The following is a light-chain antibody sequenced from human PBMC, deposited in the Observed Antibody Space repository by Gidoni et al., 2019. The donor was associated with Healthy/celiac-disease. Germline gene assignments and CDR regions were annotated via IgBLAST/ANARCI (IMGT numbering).Light chain of an antibody. V-gene: IGLV2-14*01. CDR3: SSYTSSSVV. Sequence: QSALTQPASVSGSPVQSITISCTGTSSDAGGYNYVSWYQQHPGKAPKLMIYEVSNRPSGVSNRFSGSKSGNTASLTISGLQAEDEADYYCSSYTSSSVVFGGGTKLTVL. CDR1: SSDAGGYNY. CDR2: EVS. J-gene: IGLJ2*01.